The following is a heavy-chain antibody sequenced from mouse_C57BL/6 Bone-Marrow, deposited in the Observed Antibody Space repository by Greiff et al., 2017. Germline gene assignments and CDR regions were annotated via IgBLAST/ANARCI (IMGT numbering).Heavy chain of an antibody. CDR2: IDPSDSYT. CDR3: ARLTTVVATSREDY. D-gene: IGHD1-1*01. Sequence: QVQLQQPGAELVRPGTSVKLSCKASGYTFTSYWMHWVKQRPGQGLEWIGVIDPSDSYTNYNQKFKGKATLTVDTSSSTAYMQLSSLTSEDSAVYYCARLTTVVATSREDYWGQGTSVTVSS. CDR1: GYTFTSYW. V-gene: IGHV1-59*01. J-gene: IGHJ4*01.